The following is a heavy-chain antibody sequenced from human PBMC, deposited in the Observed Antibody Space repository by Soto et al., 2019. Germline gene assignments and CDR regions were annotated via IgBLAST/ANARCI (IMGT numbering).Heavy chain of an antibody. Sequence: GESLKISCKGSGYSFTSYWIGWARQMPGKGLEWMGIIYPGDSDTRYSPSFQGQVTISADKSISTAYLQWSSLKASDTAMYYYARQLSSGWYHYYYGMDVWGQGTTVTV. CDR2: IYPGDSDT. D-gene: IGHD6-19*01. CDR3: ARQLSSGWYHYYYGMDV. J-gene: IGHJ6*02. CDR1: GYSFTSYW. V-gene: IGHV5-51*01.